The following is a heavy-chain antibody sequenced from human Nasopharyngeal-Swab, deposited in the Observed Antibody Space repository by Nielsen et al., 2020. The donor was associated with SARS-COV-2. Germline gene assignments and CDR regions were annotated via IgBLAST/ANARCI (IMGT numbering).Heavy chain of an antibody. D-gene: IGHD3-3*01. CDR2: ISTTGSSK. CDR1: GFTFSDYR. CDR3: ASGGYDFWSGYPSDY. Sequence: GESLKISCAASGFTFSDYRMSWIRQAPGKGLEWVSHISTTGSSKYYADSLKGRFTISRDNDKNSLYLQMNSLRADDTAVYYCASGGYDFWSGYPSDYWGLGTLVTVSS. J-gene: IGHJ4*02. V-gene: IGHV3-11*04.